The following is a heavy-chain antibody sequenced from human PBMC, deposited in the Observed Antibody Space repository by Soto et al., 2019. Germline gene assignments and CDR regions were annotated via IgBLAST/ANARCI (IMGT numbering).Heavy chain of an antibody. Sequence: EVQLVESGGGLVQPGGSPRLSCAASGFTFSSYDMYWVRQGAGKGLECVSSIGVAGDTYYAGSVKGRFTISRENAKNSLYLQMNSLTAGDTAVYYCARDRGYCTSTNCEQAFDIWGQGTMVTVSS. J-gene: IGHJ3*02. CDR1: GFTFSSYD. D-gene: IGHD2-2*01. CDR3: ARDRGYCTSTNCEQAFDI. CDR2: IGVAGDT. V-gene: IGHV3-13*04.